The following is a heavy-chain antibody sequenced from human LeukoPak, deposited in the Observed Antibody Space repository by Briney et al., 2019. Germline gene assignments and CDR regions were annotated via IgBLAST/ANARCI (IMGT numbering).Heavy chain of an antibody. CDR2: IIPILGIA. J-gene: IGHJ4*02. D-gene: IGHD3-3*01. CDR1: GGTFSSYT. CDR3: ARVNKGDFWSGYSDY. V-gene: IGHV1-69*02. Sequence: SVKVSCKASGGTFSSYTISWVRQAPGQGLEWMGRIIPILGIANYAQKFQGRFAITADKPTSTAYMELSSLRSEDTAVYYCARVNKGDFWSGYSDYWGQGTLVTVSS.